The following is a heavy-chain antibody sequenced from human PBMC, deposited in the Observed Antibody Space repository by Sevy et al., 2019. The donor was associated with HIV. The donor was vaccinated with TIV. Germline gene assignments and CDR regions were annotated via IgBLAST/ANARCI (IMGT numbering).Heavy chain of an antibody. CDR1: GFTFGDYC. CDR3: TRWKAAQSIFDY. Sequence: GGYLRLSCTASGFTFGDYCMSWVRQAPGKGLEWVAFLKSDVYGGTVDHAAPVRGRFVISRDDSKTNAYLQMNDLKTEDTGVYYCTRWKAAQSIFDYWGQGALVTVSS. D-gene: IGHD6-13*01. V-gene: IGHV3-49*04. J-gene: IGHJ4*02. CDR2: LKSDVYGGTV.